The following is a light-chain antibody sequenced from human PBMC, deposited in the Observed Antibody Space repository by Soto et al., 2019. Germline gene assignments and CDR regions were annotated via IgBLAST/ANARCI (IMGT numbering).Light chain of an antibody. V-gene: IGLV1-40*01. J-gene: IGLJ3*02. Sequence: QSVLTQLPSVSGAPGQRVTISCTGSSSNIGAGYDVHWYQQLPGTAPKLLIYGNSNRPSGVPDRFSGSKSGTSASLAITGLQAEDEADYYCQSYDSSLSNWVFGGGTQLTVL. CDR3: QSYDSSLSNWV. CDR1: SSNIGAGYD. CDR2: GNS.